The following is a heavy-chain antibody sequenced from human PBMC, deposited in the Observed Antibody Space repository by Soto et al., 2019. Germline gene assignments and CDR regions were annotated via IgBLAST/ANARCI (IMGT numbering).Heavy chain of an antibody. CDR2: IDPSDSYT. V-gene: IGHV5-10-1*01. Sequence: PGGSLKISCNGSGYSFTSYWISWVRQIPWKGLEWMGRIDPSDSYTNYSPSFQGHVTIPADKSISTAYLPWRSLKASDTAMYYCARHEYYEGPGDLDYWGQGTLVTVSS. CDR3: ARHEYYEGPGDLDY. J-gene: IGHJ4*02. CDR1: GYSFTSYW. D-gene: IGHD3-22*01.